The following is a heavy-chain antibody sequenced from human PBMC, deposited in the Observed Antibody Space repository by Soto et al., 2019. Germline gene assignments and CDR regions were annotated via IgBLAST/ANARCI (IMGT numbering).Heavy chain of an antibody. Sequence: PSETLSLTCTVSGASISSGDHFWTWLRQPPGKGLEWIGYSYYSGSTYYNPSLKARVAISVDTSKNQFSLTLTSVTAADTAVYYCAREEALIVVPTGGIDYSFDTWGQGTLVTVSS. D-gene: IGHD3-22*01. CDR2: SYYSGST. CDR3: AREEALIVVPTGGIDYSFDT. V-gene: IGHV4-30-4*01. J-gene: IGHJ5*02. CDR1: GASISSGDHF.